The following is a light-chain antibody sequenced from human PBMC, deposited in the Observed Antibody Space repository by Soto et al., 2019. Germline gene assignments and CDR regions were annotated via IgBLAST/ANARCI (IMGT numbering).Light chain of an antibody. V-gene: IGKV1-39*01. Sequence: DIQMTQSPSSLSASVGDRVTITCRASQSISRNLNWYQQKPGKAPKLLISAASSLQNGIPSRFRGGGSGTEFTLSINSLQPEDFGIYYCQQSFTTASITFGQGTRLEIK. J-gene: IGKJ5*01. CDR3: QQSFTTASIT. CDR1: QSISRN. CDR2: AAS.